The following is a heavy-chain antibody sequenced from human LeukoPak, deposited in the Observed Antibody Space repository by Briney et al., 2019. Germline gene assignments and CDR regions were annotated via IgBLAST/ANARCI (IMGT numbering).Heavy chain of an antibody. Sequence: GGSLRLSCAASGFTVSSNYMSWVRQAPGKGLEWVSVINSGGSTYYTDSVKGRFTISRDNSKNTLYLQMNSLRAEDTAVYYCARESSLYSYGYWGQETLVTVSS. D-gene: IGHD5-18*01. J-gene: IGHJ4*02. CDR3: ARESSLYSYGY. CDR2: INSGGST. CDR1: GFTVSSNY. V-gene: IGHV3-53*01.